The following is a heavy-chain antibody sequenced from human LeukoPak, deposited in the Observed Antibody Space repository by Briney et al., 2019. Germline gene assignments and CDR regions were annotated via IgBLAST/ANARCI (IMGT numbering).Heavy chain of an antibody. CDR1: GFTFSTYA. D-gene: IGHD2-21*02. V-gene: IGHV3-11*05. CDR3: ARAEGGPATAIY. CDR2: ISTGSSYT. J-gene: IGHJ4*02. Sequence: GGSLRLSCAASGFTFSTYAMSWIRQAPGRGLEWVSYISTGSSYTNYADSVKGRFTISRDNAKNSLYLQMNSLRAEDTALYYCARAEGGPATAIYWGQGTLVTVSS.